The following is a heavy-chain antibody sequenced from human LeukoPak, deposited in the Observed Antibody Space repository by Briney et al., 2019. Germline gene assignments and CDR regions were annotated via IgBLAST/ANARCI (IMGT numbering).Heavy chain of an antibody. CDR3: ARVDGGEWYYFDY. CDR2: INPNNGGT. CDR1: GYTFTGYY. V-gene: IGHV1-2*02. D-gene: IGHD2-8*02. Sequence: GASVKVSCEASGYTFTGYYMHWVRQAPGQGLEWMGWINPNNGGTNYAQKFQDRVTMTLDTSISTGYMELSRLRSDDTAIYFCARVDGGEWYYFDYWGQGTLVTVFS. J-gene: IGHJ4*02.